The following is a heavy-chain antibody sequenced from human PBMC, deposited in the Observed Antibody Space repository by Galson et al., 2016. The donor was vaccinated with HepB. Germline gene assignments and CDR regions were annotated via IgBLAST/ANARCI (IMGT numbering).Heavy chain of an antibody. D-gene: IGHD5-12*01. CDR1: GFMFGSYW. J-gene: IGHJ4*02. CDR2: MNQIGSEK. V-gene: IGHV3-7*03. CDR3: ARGHGGYDYMLDY. Sequence: SLRLSCAASGFMFGSYWMNWVRQAPGKGLEWVAKMNQIGSEKYYVDLVKGRFTISRDNAEKSVYLEMNSLRAADTAIYYCARGHGGYDYMLDYWGQGTLVTVSS.